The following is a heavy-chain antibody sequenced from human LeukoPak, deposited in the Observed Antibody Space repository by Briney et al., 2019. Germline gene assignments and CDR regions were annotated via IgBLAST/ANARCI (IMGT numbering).Heavy chain of an antibody. CDR3: ARVGNYGQASFDC. J-gene: IGHJ4*02. V-gene: IGHV3-64*01. CDR1: GFTINSYT. CDR2: ISSNGDST. Sequence: GGSLRLSCAASGFTINSYTMYWVRQAPGKGLEYVSAISSNGDSTYYANSVKGRFSISRDNSKNTLYLQMGSLRAEDMAVYYCARVGNYGQASFDCWGQGTLVTVSS. D-gene: IGHD3-10*01.